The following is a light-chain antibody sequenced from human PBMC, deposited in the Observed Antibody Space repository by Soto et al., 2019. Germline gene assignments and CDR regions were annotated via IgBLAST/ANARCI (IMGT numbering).Light chain of an antibody. Sequence: DIQMTQSTSSLSASVGDRVTITCRASQSIASYLNWYQQKPGKAPKLLIYAASSLQSGVPSTFSGGGSGTDFTLTISSLQPEDFATYYCQQSYSSPWTFGQGTKVEIK. CDR2: AAS. CDR1: QSIASY. J-gene: IGKJ1*01. CDR3: QQSYSSPWT. V-gene: IGKV1-39*01.